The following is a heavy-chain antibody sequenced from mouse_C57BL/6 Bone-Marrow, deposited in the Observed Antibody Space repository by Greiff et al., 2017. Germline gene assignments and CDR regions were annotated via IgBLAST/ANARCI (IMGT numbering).Heavy chain of an antibody. CDR2: IYPGDGDT. Sequence: VQLQESGPELVKPGASVKISCKASGYAFSSSWMNWVKQRPGKGLEWIGRIYPGDGDTNYNGKFKGKATLTADKSSSTAYMQLSSLTSEDSAVYFCASIYYDYGDVWGTGTTVTVSS. CDR1: GYAFSSSW. J-gene: IGHJ1*03. CDR3: ASIYYDYGDV. V-gene: IGHV1-82*01. D-gene: IGHD2-4*01.